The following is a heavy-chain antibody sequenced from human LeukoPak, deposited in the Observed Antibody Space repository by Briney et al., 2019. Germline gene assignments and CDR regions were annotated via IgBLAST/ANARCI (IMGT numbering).Heavy chain of an antibody. J-gene: IGHJ4*02. CDR3: VRGRHYDFWSGYYIDY. D-gene: IGHD3-3*01. CDR2: INHSGST. Sequence: SETLSLTCAVYGGSFSGYYWSWIRQPPGKGLEWIGEINHSGSTNYNPSLKSRVTISVDTSKNQFSLKLSSVTAADTAVYYCVRGRHYDFWSGYYIDYWGQGTLVTVSS. V-gene: IGHV4-34*01. CDR1: GGSFSGYY.